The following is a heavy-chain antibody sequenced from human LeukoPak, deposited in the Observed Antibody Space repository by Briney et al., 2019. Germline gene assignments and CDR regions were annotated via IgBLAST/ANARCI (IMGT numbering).Heavy chain of an antibody. CDR3: AKGLKDY. Sequence: GGSLRLSCAASGFSFTAYAMSWFRQTPGKGLEWVAFIRYDGSNKYYADSVKGRFTISRDNSKNTLYLQMNSLRAEDTAVYYCAKGLKDYWGQGTLVTVSS. V-gene: IGHV3-30*02. CDR2: IRYDGSNK. CDR1: GFSFTAYA. J-gene: IGHJ4*02.